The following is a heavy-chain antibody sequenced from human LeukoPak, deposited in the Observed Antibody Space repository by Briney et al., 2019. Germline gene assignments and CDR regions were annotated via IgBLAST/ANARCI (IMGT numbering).Heavy chain of an antibody. D-gene: IGHD3-9*01. CDR2: ISATGGTI. CDR3: ARVGADYDILTGYHPNDAFDI. Sequence: GGSLRLSCAASGLTFSSNGMNWVRQAPGKGLEWVSYISATGGTIYYADSVKGRFTISRDNAENSLYLQMNSLRVEDTAVYYCARVGADYDILTGYHPNDAFDIWGQGTMVTVSS. J-gene: IGHJ3*02. CDR1: GLTFSSNG. V-gene: IGHV3-48*04.